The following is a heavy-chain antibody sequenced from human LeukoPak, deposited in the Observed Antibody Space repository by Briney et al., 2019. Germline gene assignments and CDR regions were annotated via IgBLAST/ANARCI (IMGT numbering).Heavy chain of an antibody. D-gene: IGHD6-13*01. CDR3: ARLLAAAGAGWFDP. J-gene: IGHJ5*02. CDR2: IYTSGST. Sequence: SETLSLTCTVSGGSISSYYWSWIRQPAGKGLEWIGRIYTSGSTNYNPSPKSRVTISVDTSKNQFSLKLSSVTAADTAVYYCARLLAAAGAGWFDPWGQGTLVTVSS. CDR1: GGSISSYY. V-gene: IGHV4-4*07.